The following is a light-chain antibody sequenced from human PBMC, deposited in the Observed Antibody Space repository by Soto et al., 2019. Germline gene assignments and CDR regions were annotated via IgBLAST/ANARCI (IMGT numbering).Light chain of an antibody. CDR1: TGDAGAYNF. Sequence: QSALTQPRSVSGSPGQSVTISCTGTTGDAGAYNFVSWYQLHPGKAPKLMIYDANKRPSGVPDRFSASKSGNTASLTISGLQAEDEADYYCCSYAGSFTWVFGGGTKLTVL. CDR3: CSYAGSFTWV. V-gene: IGLV2-11*01. CDR2: DAN. J-gene: IGLJ3*02.